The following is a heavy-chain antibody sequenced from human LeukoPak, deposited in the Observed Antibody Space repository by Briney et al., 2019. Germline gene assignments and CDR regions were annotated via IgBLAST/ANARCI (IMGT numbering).Heavy chain of an antibody. J-gene: IGHJ4*02. V-gene: IGHV4-34*08. CDR2: INHSGST. D-gene: IGHD6-19*01. CDR1: KFTFSHYG. Sequence: GSLRLSCAASKFTFSHYGMNWIRQPPGKGLEWIGEINHSGSTNYNPSLKSRVTISVDTSKNQFSLKLSSVTAADTAVYYCACLGTKQWLVHHASPSYFDYWGQGTLVTVSS. CDR3: ACLGTKQWLVHHASPSYFDY.